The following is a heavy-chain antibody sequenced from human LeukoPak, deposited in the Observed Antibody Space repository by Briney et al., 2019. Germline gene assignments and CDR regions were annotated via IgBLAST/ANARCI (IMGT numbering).Heavy chain of an antibody. CDR2: VDYRGNT. J-gene: IGHJ6*02. Sequence: SETLSLTCTISGGSISSYYWSWIRQPPGKALEWIGYVDYRGNTKYNPSLKSRVTISIDTSKSLFSLKLNSVTAADTAVYYCARVEVGAANRQWYGMDVWGQGTTVTVSS. CDR1: GGSISSYY. V-gene: IGHV4-59*01. CDR3: ARVEVGAANRQWYGMDV. D-gene: IGHD2-15*01.